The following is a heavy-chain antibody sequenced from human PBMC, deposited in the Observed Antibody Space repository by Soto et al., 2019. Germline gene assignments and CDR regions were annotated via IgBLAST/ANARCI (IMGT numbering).Heavy chain of an antibody. CDR1: GDSISSSNW. Sequence: SETPSLTCAVSGDSISSSNWWNWVRQPPGKGLEWIGEIYHSGSTNYNSSLKSRVTISVDKSKSQFSLRLSSVTAADTAVYYCARKTFTSGVFDYWGQGTLVTVSS. CDR2: IYHSGST. CDR3: ARKTFTSGVFDY. V-gene: IGHV4-4*02. D-gene: IGHD3-10*01. J-gene: IGHJ4*02.